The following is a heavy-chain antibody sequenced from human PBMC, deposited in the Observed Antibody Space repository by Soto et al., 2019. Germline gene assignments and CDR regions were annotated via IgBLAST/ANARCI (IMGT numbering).Heavy chain of an antibody. CDR1: GYTFITYA. J-gene: IGHJ4*02. CDR3: ARGIIVGGWYPYYFDY. CDR2: INAGNGNT. V-gene: IGHV1-3*01. Sequence: QVQLVQSGAEVKKPGASVKVSCKASGYTFITYAMHWVRQAPGQRLEWMGWINAGNGNTKYSQKFQGRVSITRDTSASTADMELSSLRSEDTAVYYWARGIIVGGWYPYYFDYWGQGTLVTVSS. D-gene: IGHD6-19*01.